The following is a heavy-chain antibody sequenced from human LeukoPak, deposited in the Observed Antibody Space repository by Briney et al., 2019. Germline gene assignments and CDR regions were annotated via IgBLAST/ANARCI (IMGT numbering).Heavy chain of an antibody. CDR3: ARKSVAAIPPLY. V-gene: IGHV3-23*01. CDR1: GFTFSSYA. CDR2: ITGSGAST. J-gene: IGHJ4*02. Sequence: PGGSLRLSCAASGFTFSSYAMSWVRQASGKGLEWVSGITGSGASTYYADSVKGRFTISRDNSKNTLYLQMNSLRAEDTATYYCARKSVAAIPPLYWGQGTLVTVSS. D-gene: IGHD2-21*02.